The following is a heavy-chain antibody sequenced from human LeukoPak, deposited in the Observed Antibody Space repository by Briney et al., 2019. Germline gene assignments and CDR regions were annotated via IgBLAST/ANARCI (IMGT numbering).Heavy chain of an antibody. J-gene: IGHJ4*02. D-gene: IGHD1-14*01. CDR3: AWRKTAGSSPGG. Sequence: GSLRLSCAASGFTFSSYAMHWVRQAPGKGLEWIGEINHSGSTNYNPSLKSRVTISVDTSKNQFSLKLSSVTAADTAVYYCAWRKTAGSSPGGWGQGTLVTVSS. V-gene: IGHV4-34*08. CDR2: INHSGST. CDR1: GFTFSSYA.